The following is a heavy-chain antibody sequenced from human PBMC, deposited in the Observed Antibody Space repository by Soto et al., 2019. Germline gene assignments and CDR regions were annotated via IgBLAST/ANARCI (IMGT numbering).Heavy chain of an antibody. J-gene: IGHJ6*02. V-gene: IGHV3-30-3*01. CDR3: VAVDQYYAMGV. CDR2: ISYDGSNK. D-gene: IGHD3-3*01. Sequence: QVQLVESVGGVVQPGRSLRVSCAASGITISNYFRYWVRQAPGKGLEWVAAISYDGSNKHYSDSVQGQLTIPRDNSKNPLFFPMNSLGDEDTAVNYCVAVDQYYAMGVWGQGTTVAVSS. CDR1: GITISNYF.